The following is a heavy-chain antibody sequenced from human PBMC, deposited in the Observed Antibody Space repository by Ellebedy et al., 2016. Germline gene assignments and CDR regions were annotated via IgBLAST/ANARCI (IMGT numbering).Heavy chain of an antibody. Sequence: GGSLRLXXAASGFTFSNFFMSWVRQAPGKGLEWVSTISGGGDSTYLADSVKGRFTISRDNAKNSLYLQLNSLRVEDTAVYFCARGTGHFDYWGQGTLVTVSS. CDR1: GFTFSNFF. J-gene: IGHJ4*02. D-gene: IGHD1-1*01. CDR3: ARGTGHFDY. V-gene: IGHV3-23*01. CDR2: ISGGGDST.